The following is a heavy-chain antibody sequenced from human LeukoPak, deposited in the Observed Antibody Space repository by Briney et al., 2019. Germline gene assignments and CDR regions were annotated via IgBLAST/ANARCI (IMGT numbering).Heavy chain of an antibody. D-gene: IGHD3-22*01. CDR3: ARAIEYYYDSSGYYDL. CDR2: IYYSGST. Sequence: SETLSLTCTVSGGSISSYYWSWIRQPPGKGLEWIGYIYYSGSTYYNPSLKSRVTISVDTSKNQFSLKLSSVTAADTAVYYCARAIEYYYDSSGYYDLWGQGTLVTVSS. CDR1: GGSISSYY. V-gene: IGHV4-30-4*01. J-gene: IGHJ5*02.